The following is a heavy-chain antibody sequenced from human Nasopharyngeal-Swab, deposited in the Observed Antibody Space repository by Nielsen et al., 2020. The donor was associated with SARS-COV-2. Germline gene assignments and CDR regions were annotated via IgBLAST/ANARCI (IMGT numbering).Heavy chain of an antibody. CDR2: IKQDGSEK. J-gene: IGHJ3*02. Sequence: GGSLRLSCAASGFTFSDYAMNWVRQAPGRGLEWVAHIKQDGSEKYYVDSVEGRFTFSRDNDKNSLYLQMNSLRAEDTAVYYCASSSWYAFDIWGQGTVVTVSS. V-gene: IGHV3-7*05. D-gene: IGHD6-13*01. CDR1: GFTFSDYA. CDR3: ASSSWYAFDI.